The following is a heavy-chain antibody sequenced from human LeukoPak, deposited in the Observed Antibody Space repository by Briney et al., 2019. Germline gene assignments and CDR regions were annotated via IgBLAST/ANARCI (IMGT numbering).Heavy chain of an antibody. CDR3: ARDTKFWSGGYYYYMDV. CDR2: IYSGGST. V-gene: IGHV3-53*01. CDR1: GFTVSSNY. J-gene: IGHJ6*03. Sequence: PGRSLRLSCAASGFTVSSNYMSWVRQAPGKGLEWVSVIYSGGSTYYADSVKGRFTISRDNSKNTLYLQMNSLRAEDTAVYYCARDTKFWSGGYYYYMDVWGKGTTVTVSS. D-gene: IGHD3-3*01.